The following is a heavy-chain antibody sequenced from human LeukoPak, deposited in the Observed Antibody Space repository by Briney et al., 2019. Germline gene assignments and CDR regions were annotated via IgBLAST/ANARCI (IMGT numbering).Heavy chain of an antibody. Sequence: GGSLRLSCAASGFTFRNYVIHWVRQAPGKGLEWVAVTSSDLNVKLYADSVKGRFTISRDNSRSTPYLQMNSLRPEDTAIYYCAREGYYGSGSPPSLYFDYWGQGTLVTVSS. J-gene: IGHJ4*02. CDR2: TSSDLNVK. V-gene: IGHV3-30-3*01. D-gene: IGHD3-10*01. CDR1: GFTFRNYV. CDR3: AREGYYGSGSPPSLYFDY.